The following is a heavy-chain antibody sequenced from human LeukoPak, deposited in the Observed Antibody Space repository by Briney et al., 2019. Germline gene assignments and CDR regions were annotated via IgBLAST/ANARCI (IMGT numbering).Heavy chain of an antibody. J-gene: IGHJ3*02. Sequence: ASVKVSCKASGYTFTGYYMHWVRQAPGQGLEWMGWISAYNGNTNYAQKLQGRVTMTTDTSTSTAYMELRSLRSDDTAVYYCAREGGSGWYRGPPRAAFDIWGQGTMVTVSS. V-gene: IGHV1-18*04. D-gene: IGHD6-19*01. CDR1: GYTFTGYY. CDR2: ISAYNGNT. CDR3: AREGGSGWYRGPPRAAFDI.